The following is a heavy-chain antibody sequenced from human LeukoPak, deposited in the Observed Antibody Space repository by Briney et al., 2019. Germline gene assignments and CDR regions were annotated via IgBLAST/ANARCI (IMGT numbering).Heavy chain of an antibody. CDR1: GFTFSSYA. J-gene: IGHJ3*01. D-gene: IGHD3-16*02. CDR2: IRGSGGST. V-gene: IGHV3-23*01. CDR3: ARDMQLST. Sequence: GGSLRLSCAASGFTFSSYAMSWVRQAPGKGLEGVSAIRGSGGSTYYADSVKGRFTISRDSSKDTLFLHMNSLRAEDTAIYYCARDMQLSTWGLATMVTVSS.